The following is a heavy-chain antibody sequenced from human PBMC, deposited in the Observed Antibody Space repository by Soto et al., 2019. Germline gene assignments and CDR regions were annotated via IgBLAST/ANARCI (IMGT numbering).Heavy chain of an antibody. Sequence: GGSLILSCAASGFTFSSYAMSWVRQAPGKGLEWVSAISGSGGSTYYADSVKGRFTISRDNSKNTLYLQMNSLRAEDTAVYYCAKGKSGPRDHFDYWGQGTLVTVSS. D-gene: IGHD3-3*01. CDR3: AKGKSGPRDHFDY. CDR1: GFTFSSYA. J-gene: IGHJ4*02. CDR2: ISGSGGST. V-gene: IGHV3-23*01.